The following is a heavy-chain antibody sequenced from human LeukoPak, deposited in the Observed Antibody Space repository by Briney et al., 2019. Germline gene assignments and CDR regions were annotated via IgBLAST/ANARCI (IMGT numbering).Heavy chain of an antibody. V-gene: IGHV3-21*01. CDR1: GFTFSSYS. CDR3: ARDYYGSGSYPFDY. Sequence: PGGSLRLSCAASGFTFSSYSMNWVRQAPGKGLEWVSSISSSSSYIYYADSVKGRFTISRDNAKNSLYLQMNSLRDEDTAVYYCARDYYGSGSYPFDYWGQGTLVTVSS. J-gene: IGHJ4*02. CDR2: ISSSSSYI. D-gene: IGHD3-10*01.